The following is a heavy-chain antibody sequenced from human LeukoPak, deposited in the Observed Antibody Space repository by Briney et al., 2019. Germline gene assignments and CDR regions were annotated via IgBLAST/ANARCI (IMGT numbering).Heavy chain of an antibody. CDR2: ISYDGSNK. V-gene: IGHV3-30-3*01. CDR1: GFTFSSYA. D-gene: IGHD6-13*01. CDR3: ARDRGSSWMENWFDP. J-gene: IGHJ5*02. Sequence: PGGSLRLSCAASGFTFSSYAMHWVRQAPGKGLEWVAVISYDGSNKYYADSVKGRFTISRDNSKNTLYLQMNSLRAEDTAVYYCARDRGSSWMENWFDPWGQGTLVTVSS.